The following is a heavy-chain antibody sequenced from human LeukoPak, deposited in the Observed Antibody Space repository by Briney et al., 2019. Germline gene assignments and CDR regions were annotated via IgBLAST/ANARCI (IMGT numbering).Heavy chain of an antibody. D-gene: IGHD3-10*01. CDR3: ATASLPGTTYDF. V-gene: IGHV3-74*01. CDR2: INSDGSST. Sequence: GGSLRLSCAASGFTFSNYWMHWVRQAPGKGLVWVSRINSDGSSTSYADSVKGRFTISRDNAKNTLYLQMNSLRAEDTAVYYCATASLPGTTYDFWGQGTLVTVSS. J-gene: IGHJ4*02. CDR1: GFTFSNYW.